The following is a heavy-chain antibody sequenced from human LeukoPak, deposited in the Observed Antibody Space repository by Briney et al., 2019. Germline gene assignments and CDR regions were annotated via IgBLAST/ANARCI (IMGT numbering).Heavy chain of an antibody. CDR3: ARETVAGTYYFDY. D-gene: IGHD6-19*01. CDR2: INHSGST. V-gene: IGHV4-34*01. CDR1: GGSFSGYY. J-gene: IGHJ4*02. Sequence: SETLSLTCAVYGGSFSGYYWSWIRQPPGKGLEWIGGINHSGSTNYNPSLKSRVTISVDTSKNQFSLKLSSVTAADTAVYYCARETVAGTYYFDYWGQGTLVTVSS.